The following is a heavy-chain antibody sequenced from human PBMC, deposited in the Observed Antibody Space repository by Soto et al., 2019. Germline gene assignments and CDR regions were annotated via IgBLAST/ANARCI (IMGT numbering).Heavy chain of an antibody. D-gene: IGHD3-3*01. J-gene: IGHJ3*02. CDR1: VGSCSGYY. CDR3: ARGLRDYDFWSGYYHDAFDI. CDR2: INHSGST. Sequence: SETLSLTCSVYVGSCSGYYWSWRRQPPGKGLEWIGEINHSGSTNYNPSLKSRVTISVDTSKNQFSLKLSSVTAADTAVYYCARGLRDYDFWSGYYHDAFDIWGQGTMVTVSS. V-gene: IGHV4-34*01.